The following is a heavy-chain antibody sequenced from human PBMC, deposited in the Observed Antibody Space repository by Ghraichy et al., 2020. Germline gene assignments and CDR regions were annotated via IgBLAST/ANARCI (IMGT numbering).Heavy chain of an antibody. D-gene: IGHD3-3*01. J-gene: IGHJ4*02. CDR3: ATSITIFGVVITPFAG. Sequence: ASVKVSCKVSGYTLTELSMHWVRQAPGKGLEWMGGFDPEDGETIYAQKFQGRVTMTEDTSTDTAYMELSSLRSEDTAVYYCATSITIFGVVITPFAGWGQGTLVTVSS. V-gene: IGHV1-24*01. CDR1: GYTLTELS. CDR2: FDPEDGET.